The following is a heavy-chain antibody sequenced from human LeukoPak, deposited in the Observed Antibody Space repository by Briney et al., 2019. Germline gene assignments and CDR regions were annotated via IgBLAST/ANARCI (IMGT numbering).Heavy chain of an antibody. CDR3: ARSPVATAVNYWFDP. J-gene: IGHJ5*02. V-gene: IGHV3-30*01. Sequence: GGSLRLSCAASGFTFSSYAMHWVRQAPGKGLEWVAVVSYDGTQKKYADSVKGRFTISRDNSENTLYLQMDSLRVEDMAVYYCARSPVATAVNYWFDPWGQGTLVTVSS. CDR2: VSYDGTQK. CDR1: GFTFSSYA. D-gene: IGHD2-21*01.